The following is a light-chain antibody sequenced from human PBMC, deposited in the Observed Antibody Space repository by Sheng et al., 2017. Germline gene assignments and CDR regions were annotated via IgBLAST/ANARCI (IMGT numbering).Light chain of an antibody. CDR3: QAWDSSTR. V-gene: IGLV3-1*01. J-gene: IGLJ3*02. CDR1: KLGNKY. CDR2: QDK. Sequence: SYELTQPPSVSVSSGQTASITCSGDKLGNKYASWYQHKAGQSPILVIYQDKKRPSGIPERFSGSNSGNTATLTISGTQAMDEADYYCQAWDSSTRFGGGTKLTVL.